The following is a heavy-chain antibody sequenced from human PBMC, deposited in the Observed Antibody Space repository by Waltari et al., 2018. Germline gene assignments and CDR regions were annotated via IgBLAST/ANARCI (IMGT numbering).Heavy chain of an antibody. J-gene: IGHJ4*02. CDR1: GGTFSSYA. D-gene: IGHD1-26*01. CDR2: IIPIFGTA. V-gene: IGHV1-69*05. CDR3: ASSVGGIGGSPNNVDY. Sequence: QVQLVQSGAEVKKPGSSVKVSCKASGGTFSSYAISWVRQAPGQGLEWMGGIIPIFGTANSAQKCQGRVTSTTDESTSTAYMELSSLRSEDTAVYYCASSVGGIGGSPNNVDYWGQGTLVTVSS.